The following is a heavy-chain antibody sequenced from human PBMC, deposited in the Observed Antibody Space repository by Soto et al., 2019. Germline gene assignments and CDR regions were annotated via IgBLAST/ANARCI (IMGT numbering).Heavy chain of an antibody. CDR3: AKDRTLGGFYSSPFVGCFDP. D-gene: IGHD6-6*01. CDR2: ISYDGSNK. V-gene: IGHV3-30*18. CDR1: GFTFSSYG. Sequence: GGSLRLCCAASGFTFSSYGMHWVRQAPGKGLEWVAVISYDGSNKYYADSVKGRFTISRDNSKNTLYLQMNSLRAEDTAVYYCAKDRTLGGFYSSPFVGCFDPWGQGTLVTVSS. J-gene: IGHJ5*02.